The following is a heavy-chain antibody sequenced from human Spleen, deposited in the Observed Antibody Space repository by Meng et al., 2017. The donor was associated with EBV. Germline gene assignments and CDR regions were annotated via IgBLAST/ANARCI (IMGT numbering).Heavy chain of an antibody. J-gene: IGHJ4*02. CDR3: ASYTSKGYAIDY. CDR2: IYAGDGST. D-gene: IGHD5-12*01. V-gene: IGHV1-3*01. CDR1: GYTFSTSA. Sequence: AQLVQSGAEVKKPGASVKLSCKASGYTFSTSAMHWVRQAPGQRLEWMGWIYAGDGSTKYSQRLRDRVTITRDTSASTSYMELSSLGSEDTAVYYCASYTSKGYAIDYWGRGTLVTVSS.